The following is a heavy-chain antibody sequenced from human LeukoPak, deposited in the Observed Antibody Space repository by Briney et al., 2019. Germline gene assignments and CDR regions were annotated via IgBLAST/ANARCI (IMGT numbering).Heavy chain of an antibody. V-gene: IGHV3-23*01. CDR2: ISSTGGTT. D-gene: IGHD1-1*01. Sequence: QPGGTLRLSCAASGITFSSYGMSWVRQAPGKGLEWVSSISSTGGTTYYADSVKGRFTISRDNSKNTLYLQMNSLRAEDTAVYYCARRLYLYNWNDARGSDAFDIWGQGTMVTVSS. J-gene: IGHJ3*02. CDR1: GITFSSYG. CDR3: ARRLYLYNWNDARGSDAFDI.